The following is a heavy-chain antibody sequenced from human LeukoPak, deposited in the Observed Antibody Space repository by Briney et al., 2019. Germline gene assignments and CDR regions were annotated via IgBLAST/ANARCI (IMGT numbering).Heavy chain of an antibody. D-gene: IGHD2-2*01. Sequence: GSLRLSCAASGFTFSNYAMSWVRQAPGKGLEWVSTISGSGGSTYYADSVKGRSTISRDNSKNTLYLQLNSLRAEDTAVYYCAKSTSPLYYYYGMDVWGQGTTVTVSS. CDR3: AKSTSPLYYYYGMDV. V-gene: IGHV3-23*01. CDR1: GFTFSNYA. J-gene: IGHJ6*02. CDR2: ISGSGGST.